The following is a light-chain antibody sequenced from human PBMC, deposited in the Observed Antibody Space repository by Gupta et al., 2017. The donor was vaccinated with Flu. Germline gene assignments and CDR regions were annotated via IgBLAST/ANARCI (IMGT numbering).Light chain of an antibody. CDR2: GAS. Sequence: ENVLTQSPGTLSLSPAERATLSCRARQSVSTYLVWYRQKPDQAPRLLIYGASSRATGIPDRFSGSGSGTDFTLTISRLESEDSAVYYCQQYGTVPWTFGQGTKVELK. CDR1: QSVSTY. J-gene: IGKJ1*01. CDR3: QQYGTVPWT. V-gene: IGKV3-20*01.